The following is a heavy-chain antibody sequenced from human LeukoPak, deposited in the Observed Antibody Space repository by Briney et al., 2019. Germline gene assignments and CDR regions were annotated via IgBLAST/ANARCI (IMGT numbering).Heavy chain of an antibody. J-gene: IGHJ4*02. CDR1: GFIFSGSA. CDR3: ARDRPYFDY. V-gene: IGHV3-7*05. Sequence: PGGSLRLSCAASGFIFSGSAMHWVRQPSGKGLEWVANIKQDGSEKYYVDSVKGRFTISRDNAKNSLYLQMNSLRAEDTAVYYCARDRPYFDYWGQGTLVTVSS. CDR2: IKQDGSEK.